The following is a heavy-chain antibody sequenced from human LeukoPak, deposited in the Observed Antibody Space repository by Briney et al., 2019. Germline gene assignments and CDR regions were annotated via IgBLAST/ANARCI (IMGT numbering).Heavy chain of an antibody. CDR2: ISAYNGNT. CDR3: ARFFGSPWYYFDY. CDR1: GFTFTNYD. Sequence: ASVKVSCKASGFTFTNYDINWVRQATGQGLEWMGWISAYNGNTNYAQKLQGRVTMTTDTSTSTAYMELRSLRSDDTAVYYCARFFGSPWYYFDYWGQGTLVTVSS. D-gene: IGHD1-26*01. J-gene: IGHJ4*02. V-gene: IGHV1-18*01.